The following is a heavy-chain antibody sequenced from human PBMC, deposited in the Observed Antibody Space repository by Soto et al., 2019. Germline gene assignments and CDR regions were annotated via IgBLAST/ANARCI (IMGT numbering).Heavy chain of an antibody. CDR2: INPNSGGT. CDR1: GYTFTGYY. J-gene: IGHJ6*02. Sequence: GASVKVSCKASGYTFTGYYMHWVRQAPGQGLEWMGWINPNSGGTNYAQKFQGWVTMTRDTSISTAYMELSKLRSDDTAVYYCARESVPSAILDYYYYCMDVWGQGPTVTVSS. D-gene: IGHD2-2*02. CDR3: ARESVPSAILDYYYYCMDV. V-gene: IGHV1-2*04.